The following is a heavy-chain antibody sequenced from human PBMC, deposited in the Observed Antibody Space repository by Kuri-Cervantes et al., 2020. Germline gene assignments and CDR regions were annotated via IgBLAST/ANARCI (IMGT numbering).Heavy chain of an antibody. V-gene: IGHV3-48*02. CDR1: GFTFSSYS. CDR3: ARDRGSSGYYPPWYFDL. CDR2: ISSSSTI. D-gene: IGHD3-22*01. Sequence: GGSLRLSCAASGFTFSSYSMNWVRQAPGKGLEWVSYISSSSTIYYADSVKGRFTISRDNAKNSLYLQMNSLRDEDTAVYYCARDRGSSGYYPPWYFDLWGRGTLVTVSS. J-gene: IGHJ2*01.